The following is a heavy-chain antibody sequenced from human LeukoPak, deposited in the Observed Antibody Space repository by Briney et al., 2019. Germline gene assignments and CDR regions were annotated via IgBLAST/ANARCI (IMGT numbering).Heavy chain of an antibody. J-gene: IGHJ4*02. CDR3: ARSSGTGTFSY. D-gene: IGHD6-25*01. V-gene: IGHV4-39*02. CDR2: IYDSGST. CDR1: GGSISSNNYF. Sequence: SETLSLTCTVSGGSISSNNYFWGWIRQPPGKGLEWIGSIYDSGSTYYNPSLKSRVTISVDTSKNHFSLKMSSVTAADTAVYYCARSSGTGTFSYWGQGTLVTVSS.